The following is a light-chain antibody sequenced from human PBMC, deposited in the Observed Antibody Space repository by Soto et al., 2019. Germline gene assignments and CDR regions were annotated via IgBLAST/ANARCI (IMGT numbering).Light chain of an antibody. V-gene: IGLV2-14*01. CDR2: DVS. J-gene: IGLJ1*01. CDR3: CSYTNSSTLPYV. Sequence: QSALTQPASVSGSPGQSITISCTGTSSDVGGYNYVSWYQQHPGKAPKLMIYDVSNRPSGVSNRFSVSKSGNTASLSISGCQAEDEADYYCCSYTNSSTLPYVFGAGTKLTVL. CDR1: SSDVGGYNY.